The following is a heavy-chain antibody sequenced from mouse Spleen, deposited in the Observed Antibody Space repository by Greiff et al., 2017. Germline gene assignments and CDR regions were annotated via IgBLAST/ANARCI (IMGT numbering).Heavy chain of an antibody. CDR2: INPYNGDT. V-gene: IGHV1-20*01. J-gene: IGHJ1*01. CDR1: GYSFTGYF. D-gene: IGHD3-3*01. Sequence: VQLQQSGPELVKPGDSVKISCKASGYSFTGYFMNWVMQSHGKSLEWIGRINPYNGDTFYNQKFKGKATLTVDKSSSTAHMELRSLTSEDSAVYYCARGGDPYWYFDVWGAGTTVTVSS. CDR3: ARGGDPYWYFDV.